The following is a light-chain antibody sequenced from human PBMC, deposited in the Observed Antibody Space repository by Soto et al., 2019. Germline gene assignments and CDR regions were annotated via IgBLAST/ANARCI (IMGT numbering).Light chain of an antibody. Sequence: DIPLTQSPSFLSASVGDRVTMTCRASQGISSYLAWYQQTPGKAPKLLIYASSTLQSGVPSRFSGSGSGTEFTLTISSLQPEDFATYYCQQLNTFPVTFGQGTRLDI. CDR2: ASS. V-gene: IGKV1-9*01. J-gene: IGKJ5*01. CDR3: QQLNTFPVT. CDR1: QGISSY.